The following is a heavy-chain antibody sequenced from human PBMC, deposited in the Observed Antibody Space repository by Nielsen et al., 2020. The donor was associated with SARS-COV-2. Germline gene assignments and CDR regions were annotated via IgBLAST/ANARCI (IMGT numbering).Heavy chain of an antibody. Sequence: GGSLRLSCSVSGFTFRSYVMNWVRQAPGKGLEDVSSISSDGARMYYSDSVKGRFTISRDNSKNTLYLQMNSLRAEDTAVYYCAREGGVGATTGIDYWGQGTLVTVSS. CDR1: GFTFRSYV. J-gene: IGHJ4*02. D-gene: IGHD1-26*01. CDR3: AREGGVGATTGIDY. V-gene: IGHV3-64*04. CDR2: ISSDGARM.